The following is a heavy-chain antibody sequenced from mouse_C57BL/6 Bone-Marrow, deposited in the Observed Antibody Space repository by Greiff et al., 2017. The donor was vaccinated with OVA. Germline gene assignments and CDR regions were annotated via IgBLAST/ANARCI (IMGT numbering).Heavy chain of an antibody. CDR2: IYPGSGST. V-gene: IGHV1-55*01. CDR1: GYTFTSYW. CDR3: ASAGVWFPFSY. J-gene: IGHJ3*01. D-gene: IGHD1-1*02. Sequence: QVQLQQPGAELVKPGASVKMSCKASGYTFTSYWITWVKQRPGQGLEWIGDIYPGSGSTNYNEKFKGKATLTVDTSSSTAYMELSSLTSEDSAVYSCASAGVWFPFSYWCQGTLVPVSA.